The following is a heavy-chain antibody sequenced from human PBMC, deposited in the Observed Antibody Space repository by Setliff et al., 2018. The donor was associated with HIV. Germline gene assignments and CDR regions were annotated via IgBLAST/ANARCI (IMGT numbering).Heavy chain of an antibody. CDR2: IYWDDDK. Sequence: ESGPTLVNPTQTLTLTCSFSGFSLSSSGEGVGWIRQPPGKALEWLTLIYWDDDKRYSPSLRSRLTITKDTSKNQVVLTMNNMDPVDTATDCCAHRPPRGGSGAYRFDPWGQGTLVTVSS. CDR1: GFSLSSSGEG. J-gene: IGHJ5*02. D-gene: IGHD2-15*01. CDR3: AHRPPRGGSGAYRFDP. V-gene: IGHV2-5*02.